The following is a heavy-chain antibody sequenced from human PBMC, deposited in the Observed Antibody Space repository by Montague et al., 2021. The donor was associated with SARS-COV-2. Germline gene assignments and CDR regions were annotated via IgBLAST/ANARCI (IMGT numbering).Heavy chain of an antibody. J-gene: IGHJ3*02. CDR1: GDSISTYY. CDR3: ARGGATYYYDTSGYVNAFDT. D-gene: IGHD3-22*01. V-gene: IGHV4-59*01. Sequence: SETLSLTCTVSGDSISTYYWSWIRQPPGKGLEWIGYIYYNGYTXXXPSXXXRVTISVDTSKNQFSLRLSSVTAAGTAVYFCARGGATYYYDTSGYVNAFDTWGQGTMVTVSS. CDR2: IYYNGYT.